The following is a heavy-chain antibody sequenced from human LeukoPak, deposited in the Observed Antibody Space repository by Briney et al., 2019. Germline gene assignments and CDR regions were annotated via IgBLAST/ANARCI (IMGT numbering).Heavy chain of an antibody. J-gene: IGHJ5*02. CDR1: GYNFPTYS. CDR3: ARRGAYSDYHLGFDP. D-gene: IGHD5-12*01. CDR2: VYPGDAAP. Sequence: PGESLKISCKGSGYNFPTYSIGWVRQMPGKGLEWMRIVYPGDAAPRYSPSFQGQVTISADKSISTAYLQWNSLEPSDTAIYYCARRGAYSDYHLGFDPWGQGTLVTVSS. V-gene: IGHV5-51*01.